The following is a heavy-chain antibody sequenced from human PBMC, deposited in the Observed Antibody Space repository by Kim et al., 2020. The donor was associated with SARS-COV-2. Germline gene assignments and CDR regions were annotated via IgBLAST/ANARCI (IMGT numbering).Heavy chain of an antibody. CDR3: ARLRGYGMDV. V-gene: IGHV3-53*01. Sequence: GGSLRLSCAASGFTVSSNDMSWVRQAPGKGLEWVSVLYSGGSTYYADSVKGRFTISRDNSRNTLYLQMNTLTAEDTAVYYCARLRGYGMDVWGQGTTVTVSS. CDR2: LYSGGST. J-gene: IGHJ6*02. CDR1: GFTVSSND.